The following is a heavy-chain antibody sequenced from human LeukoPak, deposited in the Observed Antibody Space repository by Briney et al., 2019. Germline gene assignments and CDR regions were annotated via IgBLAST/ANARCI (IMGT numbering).Heavy chain of an antibody. D-gene: IGHD2-15*01. CDR1: GYSFTSYW. Sequence: GESLKISCKGSGYSFTSYWIGWVRQMPGKGLEWMGIIYPGDSDTRYSPSFQGQVTISADKSISTAYLQWSSLKASDTAMYYCARSEVVVSATPFFQAWFDPWGQGTLVTVSS. J-gene: IGHJ5*02. CDR2: IYPGDSDT. V-gene: IGHV5-51*01. CDR3: ARSEVVVSATPFFQAWFDP.